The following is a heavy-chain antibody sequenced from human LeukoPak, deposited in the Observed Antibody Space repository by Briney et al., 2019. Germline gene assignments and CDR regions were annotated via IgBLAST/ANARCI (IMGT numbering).Heavy chain of an antibody. CDR3: AELSITMIGGV. V-gene: IGHV3-48*03. CDR1: GFTFSSYE. D-gene: IGHD3-10*02. Sequence: PGGSLRLSCAASGFTFSSYEMNWVRQAPGKGLAWVSYISSSGSTIYYADSVKGRFTISRDNAKNSLYLQMNSLRAEDTAVYYCAELSITMIGGVWGKGTTVTISS. J-gene: IGHJ6*04. CDR2: ISSSGSTI.